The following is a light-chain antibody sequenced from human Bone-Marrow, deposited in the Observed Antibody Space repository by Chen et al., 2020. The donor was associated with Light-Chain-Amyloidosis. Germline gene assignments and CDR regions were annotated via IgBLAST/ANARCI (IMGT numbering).Light chain of an antibody. CDR1: SSDIGAYNY. J-gene: IGLJ2*01. CDR3: SSHSSSSAPVI. Sequence: QSALTQPASVSGSPGQSITISCTGTSSDIGAYNYFSWYQQYPGKAPKLIISDVSNRPLGVSTRFSGSKSGDTASLTISGLQAEDAAEYYCSSHSSSSAPVIFGGWTKLTVL. CDR2: DVS. V-gene: IGLV2-14*01.